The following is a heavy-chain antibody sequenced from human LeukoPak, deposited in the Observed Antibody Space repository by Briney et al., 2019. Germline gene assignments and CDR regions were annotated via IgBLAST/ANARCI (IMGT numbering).Heavy chain of an antibody. Sequence: GASVKVSCKASGYTFTSYYMHWVRQAPGQGLEWMGIINPSGGSTSYAQRFQGRVTTTRDMSTSTVYMELSSLRSEDTAVYYCARAPTRITMVRGVNSEYFQHWGQGTLVTVSS. J-gene: IGHJ1*01. CDR3: ARAPTRITMVRGVNSEYFQH. V-gene: IGHV1-46*01. CDR1: GYTFTSYY. D-gene: IGHD3-10*01. CDR2: INPSGGST.